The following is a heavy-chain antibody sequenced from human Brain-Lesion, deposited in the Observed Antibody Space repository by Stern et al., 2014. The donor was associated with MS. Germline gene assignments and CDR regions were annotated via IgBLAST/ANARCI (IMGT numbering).Heavy chain of an antibody. CDR1: GGSISSGSDY. V-gene: IGHV4-61*02. J-gene: IGHJ4*02. Sequence: QVQLQESGPGLVKPSQTLSLTCTVSGGSISSGSDYWSWIRQPVGKGLEWIGRIHPGVSAFYPPSLKSRVTISTAPSMNQFSLELTSATAADTAIYYCASGYRIFDYWGQGILVTVSS. CDR3: ASGYRIFDY. D-gene: IGHD5-18*01. CDR2: IHPGVSA.